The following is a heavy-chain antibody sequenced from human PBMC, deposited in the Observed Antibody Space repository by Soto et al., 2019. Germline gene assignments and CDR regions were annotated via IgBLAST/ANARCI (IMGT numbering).Heavy chain of an antibody. CDR1: RYISTTYD. Sequence: MVSCKASRYISTTYDMSCARQAPGKWPPRTGLISTYNGNTKYAQKLQGRVTMTTDTSTSTAYMELRSLRSDDTAVYYCARGVGSGSYYNQYNWFDPWGQGTLVTVSS. V-gene: IGHV1-18*01. D-gene: IGHD3-10*01. J-gene: IGHJ5*02. CDR2: ISTYNGNT. CDR3: ARGVGSGSYYNQYNWFDP.